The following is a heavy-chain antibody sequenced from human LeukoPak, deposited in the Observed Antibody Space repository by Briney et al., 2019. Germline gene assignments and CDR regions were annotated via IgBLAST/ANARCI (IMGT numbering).Heavy chain of an antibody. CDR3: ASLGWLSRFDY. Sequence: SETLSLTCTVSVGSISSSIYYCGWIRQPPGKGLEWIGSIYYSGSTYYNPSLQSRVIISVDTYKSQFSLKLSSVTAADTAVYYCASLGWLSRFDYWGQGTLVSVSS. V-gene: IGHV4-39*01. CDR1: VGSISSSIYY. D-gene: IGHD3-3*01. CDR2: IYYSGST. J-gene: IGHJ4*02.